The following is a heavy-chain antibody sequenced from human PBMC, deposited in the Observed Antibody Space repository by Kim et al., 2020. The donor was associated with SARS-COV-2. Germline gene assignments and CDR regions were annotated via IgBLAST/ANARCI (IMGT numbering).Heavy chain of an antibody. CDR2: FYYSEST. J-gene: IGHJ3*02. D-gene: IGHD6-19*01. V-gene: IGHV4-39*01. CDR3: ARQGVDSRGGGDAFDI. Sequence: SETLSLTCTVSGVSISNSFFYWGWIRQPPGKGLEWIGSFYYSESTYYNPSLKSRVTISVDSSKNQFSLKLSSVTAADTAVYYCARQGVDSRGGGDAFDI. CDR1: GVSISNSFFY.